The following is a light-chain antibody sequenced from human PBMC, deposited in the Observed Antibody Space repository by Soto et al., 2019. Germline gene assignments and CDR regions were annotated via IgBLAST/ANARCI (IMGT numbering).Light chain of an antibody. CDR2: GAS. CDR1: QSVSSN. Sequence: EVVMTQSPAALSVSPGERATLSCRASQSVSSNLAWYQQKPGQAPRLLIYGASTRATGIPARFSGRGFGTEFTLNISSLQSEDLGVYCCQQYSHWPLTFGGGTKVEIK. J-gene: IGKJ4*01. CDR3: QQYSHWPLT. V-gene: IGKV3-15*01.